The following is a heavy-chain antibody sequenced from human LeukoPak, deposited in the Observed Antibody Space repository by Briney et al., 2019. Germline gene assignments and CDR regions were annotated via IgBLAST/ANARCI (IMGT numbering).Heavy chain of an antibody. CDR1: GGSISSSSYY. CDR3: ARRLRWLQSLYFDY. CDR2: IYYSGST. V-gene: IGHV4-39*07. Sequence: SETLSLTCTVSGGSISSSSYYWGWIRQPPGKGLEWIGSIYYSGSTYYNPSLKSRVTISVDTSKNQFSLKLSSVTAADTAVYYCARRLRWLQSLYFDYWGQGTLVTVSS. J-gene: IGHJ4*02. D-gene: IGHD5-24*01.